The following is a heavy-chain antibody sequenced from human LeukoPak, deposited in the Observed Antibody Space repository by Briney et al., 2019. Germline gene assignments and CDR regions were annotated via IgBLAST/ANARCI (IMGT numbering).Heavy chain of an antibody. CDR3: ARHGMWLGRLDV. D-gene: IGHD6-19*01. J-gene: IGHJ4*02. CDR1: GDSINGANNY. CDR2: VYYTGNT. Sequence: PSETLSLTCTVSGDSINGANNYWAWIRQPPGKGLEGIGGVYYTGNTYYNPSLKSRVTISVDTSKNQFSLKVNSVTAADTAVYFCARHGMWLGRLDVWGQGVLATVSS. V-gene: IGHV4-39*01.